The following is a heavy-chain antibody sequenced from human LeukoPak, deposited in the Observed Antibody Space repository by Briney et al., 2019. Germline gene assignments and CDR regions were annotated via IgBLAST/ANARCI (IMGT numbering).Heavy chain of an antibody. Sequence: GGSLRLSCAASEFSFNNYAMSWVRQTPGKGLEWVSTISGSDGGTYYADSVKGRFTISRDNSKSTLYLQMNSLRAEDTALYYCAKDRGSGSYLLPYYFDYWGQGTLVTVSS. J-gene: IGHJ4*02. CDR1: EFSFNNYA. CDR3: AKDRGSGSYLLPYYFDY. V-gene: IGHV3-23*01. CDR2: ISGSDGGT. D-gene: IGHD1-26*01.